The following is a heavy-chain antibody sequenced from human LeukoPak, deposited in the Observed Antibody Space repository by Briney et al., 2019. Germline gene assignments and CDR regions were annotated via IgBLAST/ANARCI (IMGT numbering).Heavy chain of an antibody. CDR3: ANSVLMVYDY. CDR2: ISSSGSTM. Sequence: PGGSLRLSCAASGFTFSSYEMNWVRQAPGKGLEWVSYISSSGSTMYYADSVEGRFTISRDNAKNSLYLQMNSLRAEDTAVYYCANSVLMVYDYWGQGTLVTVSS. V-gene: IGHV3-48*03. CDR1: GFTFSSYE. D-gene: IGHD2-8*01. J-gene: IGHJ4*02.